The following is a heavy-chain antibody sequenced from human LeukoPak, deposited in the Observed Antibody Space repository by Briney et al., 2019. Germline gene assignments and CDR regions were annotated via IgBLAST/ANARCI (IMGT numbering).Heavy chain of an antibody. CDR1: GFTFSSYA. J-gene: IGHJ4*02. D-gene: IGHD3-16*01. CDR3: ARGRLGTGGY. V-gene: IGHV3-23*01. CDR2: ISGSGGST. Sequence: GGSLRLSCAASGFTFSSYAMSWVRQAPGKGLEWVSAISGSGGSTYYADSVKGRFTISRDNSKNTLYLQMNGLRAEDTAVYYCARGRLGTGGYWGQGTLVTVSS.